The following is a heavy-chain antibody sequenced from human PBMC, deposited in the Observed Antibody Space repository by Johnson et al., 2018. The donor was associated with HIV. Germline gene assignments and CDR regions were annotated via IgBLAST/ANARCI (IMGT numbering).Heavy chain of an antibody. J-gene: IGHJ3*02. CDR3: ARAPEVRGIDAVDI. Sequence: QVQLVESGGGVVQPGGSLRVSCAASGFNFSSYGMHWVRQAPDKGLEWVAFIQNDGSDEYYTDSVKGRFTISRDNAKNSLYLQMNSLRAEDTAVYYCARAPEVRGIDAVDIWGQGTMVTVSS. D-gene: IGHD3-10*01. CDR1: GFNFSSYG. CDR2: IQNDGSDE. V-gene: IGHV3-30*02.